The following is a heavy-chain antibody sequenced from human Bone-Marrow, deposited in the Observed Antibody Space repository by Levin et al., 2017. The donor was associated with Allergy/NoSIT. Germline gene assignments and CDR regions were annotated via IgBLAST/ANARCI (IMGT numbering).Heavy chain of an antibody. Sequence: SETLSLTCAVYGGSFSGYYWSWIRQPPGKGLEWIGEINHSGSTNYNPSLKSRVTISVDTSKNQFSLKLSSVTAADTAVYYCARRGFLRLIDYWGQGTLVTVSS. CDR3: ARRGFLRLIDY. V-gene: IGHV4-34*01. CDR2: INHSGST. D-gene: IGHD3-3*01. CDR1: GGSFSGYY. J-gene: IGHJ4*02.